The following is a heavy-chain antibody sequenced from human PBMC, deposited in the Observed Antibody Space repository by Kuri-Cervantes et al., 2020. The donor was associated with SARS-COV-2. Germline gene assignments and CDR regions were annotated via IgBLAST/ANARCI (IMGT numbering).Heavy chain of an antibody. J-gene: IGHJ6*03. D-gene: IGHD4-17*01. V-gene: IGHV4-34*01. CDR1: GGSFSGYY. Sequence: SETLSLTCAVYGGSFSGYYWSWIRQPPGKGLEWIGEINDSGSTNYNPSLKSRVTISVDTSKNQFSLKLSSVTAADTAVYYCAREGNYGDYSTDYYYYYMDVWDKGTTVTVSS. CDR3: AREGNYGDYSTDYYYYYMDV. CDR2: INDSGST.